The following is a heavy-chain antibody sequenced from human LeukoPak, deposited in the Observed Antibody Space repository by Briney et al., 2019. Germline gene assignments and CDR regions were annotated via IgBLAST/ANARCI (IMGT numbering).Heavy chain of an antibody. V-gene: IGHV4-61*02. CDR1: GGSISSGSYY. J-gene: IGHJ6*03. Sequence: SETLSLTCTVSGGSISSGSYYGSWIRQPAGKGLEWIGRIYTSGSTNYNPSLKSRVTISVDTSKNQFSLKLSSVTAADTAVYYCAGGPTTGYYYYMDVWGKGTTVTVSS. CDR3: AGGPTTGYYYYMDV. CDR2: IYTSGST. D-gene: IGHD3-9*01.